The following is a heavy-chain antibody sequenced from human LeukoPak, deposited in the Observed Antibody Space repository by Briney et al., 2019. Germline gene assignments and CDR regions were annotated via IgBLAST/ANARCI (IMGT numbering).Heavy chain of an antibody. CDR2: IYYSGST. Sequence: SQTLSLTCTVSGGSISSGSYYWSWIRQPAGKGLEWIGSIYYSGSTYYNPSLKSRVTISVDTSKNQFSLKLSSVTAADTAVYYCAREVTGSGWLYYFDYWGQGTLVTVSS. CDR3: AREVTGSGWLYYFDY. V-gene: IGHV4-39*02. D-gene: IGHD6-19*01. CDR1: GGSISSGSYY. J-gene: IGHJ4*02.